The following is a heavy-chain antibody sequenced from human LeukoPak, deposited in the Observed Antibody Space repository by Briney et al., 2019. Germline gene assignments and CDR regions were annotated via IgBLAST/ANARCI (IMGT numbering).Heavy chain of an antibody. CDR1: GYTFTSYG. D-gene: IGHD6-19*01. CDR2: ISAYNGNT. J-gene: IGHJ6*03. CDR3: ARQYSSGWYIDYYYYYMDV. Sequence: ASVKVSCKASGYTFTSYGISWVRQAPGQGLEWMGWISAYNGNTNYAPKLQGRVTMTTDTSTSTAYMELRRLRSDDTAVYYCARQYSSGWYIDYYYYYMDVWGKGTTVTISS. V-gene: IGHV1-18*01.